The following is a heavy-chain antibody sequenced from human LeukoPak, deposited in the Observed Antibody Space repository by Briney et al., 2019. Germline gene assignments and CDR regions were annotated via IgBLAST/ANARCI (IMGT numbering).Heavy chain of an antibody. J-gene: IGHJ4*02. V-gene: IGHV3-9*01. CDR2: ISWNSGSI. CDR1: GFTFDDYA. D-gene: IGHD6-19*01. Sequence: PGGSLRLSCAASGFTFDDYAMHWVRQAPGKGLEWVSGISWNSGSIGYADSVKGRFTISRDNAKNSLYLQMNSLRAEDTALYYCASALIAVAGTLGYWGQGTLVTVSS. CDR3: ASALIAVAGTLGY.